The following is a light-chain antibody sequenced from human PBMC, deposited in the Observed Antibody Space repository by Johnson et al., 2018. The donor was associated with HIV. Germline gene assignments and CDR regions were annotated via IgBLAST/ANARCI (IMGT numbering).Light chain of an antibody. CDR3: ATWDSSLSAYV. CDR2: DNN. CDR1: SSNIGRNY. V-gene: IGLV1-51*01. Sequence: QSVLTQPPSVSAAPGQKVTISCSGSSSNIGRNYVSWYQQLPGTAPKLLIFDNNKRPSGIPDRFSGSKSGTSATLGITGLQTGDEADYYCATWDSSLSAYVFGPGTKVTIL. J-gene: IGLJ1*01.